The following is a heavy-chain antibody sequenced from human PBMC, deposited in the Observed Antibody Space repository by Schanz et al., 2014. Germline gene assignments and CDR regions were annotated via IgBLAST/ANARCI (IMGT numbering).Heavy chain of an antibody. D-gene: IGHD1-26*01. J-gene: IGHJ5*02. V-gene: IGHV3-21*01. CDR3: AKVVASGPTTGPFDP. Sequence: EVQLVESGGGLVKPGGSLRLSCAASGFTFSNYTMYWVRQAPGKGLEWVSSITSTSRYIYYADSLKGRFTISRDNAKNSVYLQMNSLRAEDTAEYYCAKVVASGPTTGPFDPWGQGTLVTVSS. CDR2: ITSTSRYI. CDR1: GFTFSNYT.